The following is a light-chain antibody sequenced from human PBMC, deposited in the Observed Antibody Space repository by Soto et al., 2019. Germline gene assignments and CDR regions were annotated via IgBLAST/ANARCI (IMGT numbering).Light chain of an antibody. CDR2: DVS. Sequence: HSALTQPASVSGSPGQSITISCTGTSSDVGGYNYVSWYQQHPGKAPKLMIYDVSNRPSGVSNRFSGSKSGNTASLTISGLQAEDEADYYCSSYTSSSILYVFGTGTKVTV. J-gene: IGLJ1*01. CDR3: SSYTSSSILYV. CDR1: SSDVGGYNY. V-gene: IGLV2-14*01.